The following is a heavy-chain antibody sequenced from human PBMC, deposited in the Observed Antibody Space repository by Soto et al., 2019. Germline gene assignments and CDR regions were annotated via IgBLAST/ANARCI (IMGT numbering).Heavy chain of an antibody. CDR3: TRHVGMIGGPFGYYYYGMDV. Sequence: QPGGSLRLSCAASGFTFSGSAMHWVRQASGKGLEWVGRIRSKANSYATAYAASVKGRFTISRDDSKNTAYLQMNSLKTEDTAVYYCTRHVGMIGGPFGYYYYGMDVWGQGTTVTVSS. CDR1: GFTFSGSA. CDR2: IRSKANSYAT. V-gene: IGHV3-73*01. D-gene: IGHD3-22*01. J-gene: IGHJ6*02.